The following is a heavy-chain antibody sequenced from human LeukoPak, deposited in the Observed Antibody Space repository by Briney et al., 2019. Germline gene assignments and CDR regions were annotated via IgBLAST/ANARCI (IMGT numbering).Heavy chain of an antibody. V-gene: IGHV3-30*18. CDR3: AKVPSYYDSSGYYS. CDR2: ISYDGSNK. D-gene: IGHD3-22*01. CDR1: GFTFSSYG. Sequence: GGSLRLSCAASGFTFSSYGMHWVRQAPGKGLEWVAVISYDGSNKYYADSVKGRFTISRDNSKNTLYLQMNSLRAEDTAVYYCAKVPSYYDSSGYYSWGQGTLVTVSS. J-gene: IGHJ4*02.